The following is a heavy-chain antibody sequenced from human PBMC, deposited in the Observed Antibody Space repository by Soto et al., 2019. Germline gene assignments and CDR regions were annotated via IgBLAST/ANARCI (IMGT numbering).Heavy chain of an antibody. CDR2: ISGSGGST. V-gene: IGHV3-23*01. J-gene: IGHJ4*02. D-gene: IGHD6-6*01. CDR3: AKDPRQLVPKRPNYFDY. CDR1: GFTFSSYA. Sequence: GGSLRLSCAASGFTFSSYAMSWVRQAPGKGLEWVSAISGSGGSTYYADSVKGRFTISRDNSKNTLYLQMNSLRAEDTAVYYCAKDPRQLVPKRPNYFDYWGQGTLVTVSS.